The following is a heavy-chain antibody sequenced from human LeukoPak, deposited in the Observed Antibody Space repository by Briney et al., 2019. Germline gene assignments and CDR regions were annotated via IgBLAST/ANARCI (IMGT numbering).Heavy chain of an antibody. CDR2: ISSSSSYI. J-gene: IGHJ4*02. D-gene: IGHD3-22*01. Sequence: GGSLRLPCAASGFTFSSYSMNWVRQAPGKGLEWVSSISSSSSYIYYADSVKGRFTISRDNAKNSLYLQMNSLRAEDTAVYYCARDYAAYYYDSSGRDYWGQGTLVTVSS. V-gene: IGHV3-21*01. CDR3: ARDYAAYYYDSSGRDY. CDR1: GFTFSSYS.